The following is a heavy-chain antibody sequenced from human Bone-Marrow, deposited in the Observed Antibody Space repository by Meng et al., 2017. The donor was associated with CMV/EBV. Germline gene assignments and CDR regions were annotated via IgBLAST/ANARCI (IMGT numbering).Heavy chain of an antibody. J-gene: IGHJ5*02. CDR3: AKAGPHYDFWSGLGYNWFDP. V-gene: IGHV3-23*03. CDR2: IYSGGSST. D-gene: IGHD3-3*01. Sequence: GESLKISCAASGFTFDDYAMHWVRQAPGKGLEWVSVIYSGGSSTYYADSVKGRFTISRDNSKNTLYLQMNSLRAEDTAVYYCAKAGPHYDFWSGLGYNWFDPWGQGTLVTVSS. CDR1: GFTFDDYA.